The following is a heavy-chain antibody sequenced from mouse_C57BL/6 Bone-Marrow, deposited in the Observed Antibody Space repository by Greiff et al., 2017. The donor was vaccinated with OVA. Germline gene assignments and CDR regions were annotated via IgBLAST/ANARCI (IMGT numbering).Heavy chain of an antibody. J-gene: IGHJ1*03. CDR3: ARRATVVATRYFDV. V-gene: IGHV1-18*01. D-gene: IGHD1-1*01. CDR2: INPNNGGT. Sequence: VQLKQSGPELVKPGASVKIPCKASGYTFTDYNMDWVKQSHGKSLEWIGDINPNNGGTIYNQKFKGKATLTVDKSSSTAYMELRSLTSEDTAVYYCARRATVVATRYFDVWGTGTTVTVSS. CDR1: GYTFTDYN.